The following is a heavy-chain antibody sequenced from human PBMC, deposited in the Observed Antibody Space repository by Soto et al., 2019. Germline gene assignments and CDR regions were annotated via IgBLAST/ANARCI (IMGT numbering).Heavy chain of an antibody. Sequence: ASVKVSCKASGYTFTGYYMHWVRQAPGQGLEWMGWINPNSGGTNYAQKFQGRVTMTRDTSISTAYMELSRLRSDDTAVYYCARDKWGGVVTYGMDFWGRGTTVTVAS. CDR1: GYTFTGYY. J-gene: IGHJ6*02. CDR3: ARDKWGGVVTYGMDF. D-gene: IGHD3-3*01. CDR2: INPNSGGT. V-gene: IGHV1-2*02.